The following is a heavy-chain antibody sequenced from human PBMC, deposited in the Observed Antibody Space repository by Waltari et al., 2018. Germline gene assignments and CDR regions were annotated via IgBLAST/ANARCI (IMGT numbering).Heavy chain of an antibody. CDR2: MSYTGAT. V-gene: IGHV4-39*01. Sequence: QLQLQESGPGLVKPSETLSLTFSVSGFSITSNRHYWGWIRQPPGQGLEWSGTMSYTGATYSSPSLQSRVTISRDTSKNQLSLKLGSVTAADTAVYYCATYIGASVGTAAFDVWGQGTMVTVSS. D-gene: IGHD5-12*01. J-gene: IGHJ3*01. CDR1: GFSITSNRHY. CDR3: ATYIGASVGTAAFDV.